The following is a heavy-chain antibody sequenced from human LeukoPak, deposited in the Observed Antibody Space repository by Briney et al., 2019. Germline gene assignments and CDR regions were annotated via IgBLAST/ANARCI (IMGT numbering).Heavy chain of an antibody. J-gene: IGHJ5*02. CDR1: GYTFTGYY. CDR3: ARDQPDIVVGGTDDP. CDR2: TNPNSGGT. Sequence: ASVKVSCKASGYTFTGYYMHWVRQAPGQGLEWMGWTNPNSGGTNYAQKFQGRVTMTRDTSISTAYMELSRLRSDDTAVYYCARDQPDIVVGGTDDPWGQGTLVTVSS. D-gene: IGHD2-15*01. V-gene: IGHV1-2*02.